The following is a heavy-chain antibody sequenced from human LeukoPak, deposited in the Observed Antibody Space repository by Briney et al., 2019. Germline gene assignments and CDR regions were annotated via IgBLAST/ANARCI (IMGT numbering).Heavy chain of an antibody. V-gene: IGHV1-46*01. CDR1: GYIIATYY. CDR2: INPSGGST. J-gene: IGHJ4*02. CDR3: ARVSRDGYYLFDY. D-gene: IGHD5-24*01. Sequence: ASVTVSCKASGYIIATYYIDWVRQAPGQGLEWMGRINPSGGSTNYARQFQDRVTMTSDTSTTTVYMELSSLRSEDTAVYFCARVSRDGYYLFDYWGQGTLVTVSS.